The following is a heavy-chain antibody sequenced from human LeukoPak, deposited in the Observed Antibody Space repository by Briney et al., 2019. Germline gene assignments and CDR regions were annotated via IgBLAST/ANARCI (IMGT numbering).Heavy chain of an antibody. CDR2: IIPNLGMA. D-gene: IGHD3-22*01. CDR3: ASLVQFYDSSPPYYYYYMDV. V-gene: IGHV1-69*04. J-gene: IGHJ6*03. CDR1: GGTFSNDA. Sequence: SVKVSCKASGGTFSNDAISWVRQAPGQGLEWMGRIIPNLGMALYAQKFKGRVTITADKSPSTAYMELSSLTSEDTAVYFCASLVQFYDSSPPYYYYYMDVWGKGTTVTVSS.